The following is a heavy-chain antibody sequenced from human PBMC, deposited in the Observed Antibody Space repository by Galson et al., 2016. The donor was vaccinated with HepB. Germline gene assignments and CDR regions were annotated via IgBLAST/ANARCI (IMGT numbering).Heavy chain of an antibody. CDR1: GGSISSGYY. V-gene: IGHV4-31*03. Sequence: TLSLTCTVSGGSISSGYYWNWMRQHPGKGLEWIGYIYHSGSTYYNPSLKSRVTISADMSQNQFSLKLSSVTAADTAVYYCARDGRYCSGGSCYYYYGMDVWGKGTTVSVSS. CDR2: IYHSGST. J-gene: IGHJ6*04. D-gene: IGHD2-15*01. CDR3: ARDGRYCSGGSCYYYYGMDV.